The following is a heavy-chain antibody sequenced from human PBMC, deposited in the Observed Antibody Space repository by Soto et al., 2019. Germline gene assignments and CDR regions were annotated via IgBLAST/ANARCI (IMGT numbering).Heavy chain of an antibody. J-gene: IGHJ4*02. D-gene: IGHD6-6*01. Sequence: PSETLSLTCTVSGGSISSGGYYWSWIRQHPGKGLEWIGYIYYSGSTYYNPSLKSRVTISVDTSKNQFSLKLSSVTAADTAVYYCARDASGQLGRIDYWGQGTLVTVSS. CDR2: IYYSGST. V-gene: IGHV4-31*03. CDR3: ARDASGQLGRIDY. CDR1: GGSISSGGYY.